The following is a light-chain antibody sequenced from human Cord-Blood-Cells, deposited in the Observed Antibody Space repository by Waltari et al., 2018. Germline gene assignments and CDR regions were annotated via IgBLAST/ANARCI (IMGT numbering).Light chain of an antibody. Sequence: DIQMTQSPSTLSASVGDRVTITCRASQSISSWLAWYQQKPGKVPKLLIYDASSLESGVPSRFSGSGSGTEFTLSISRLQPDDFATYYCQQYNSYPTFGQGTKLEIK. CDR2: DAS. CDR1: QSISSW. J-gene: IGKJ2*01. CDR3: QQYNSYPT. V-gene: IGKV1-5*01.